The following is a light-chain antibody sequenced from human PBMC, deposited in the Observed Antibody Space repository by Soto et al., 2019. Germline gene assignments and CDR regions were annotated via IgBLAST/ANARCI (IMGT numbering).Light chain of an antibody. V-gene: IGLV2-14*01. CDR2: EVS. CDR3: SSYTSSSTRV. CDR1: SSDVGGYNY. J-gene: IGLJ3*02. Sequence: QSVLTQPASVSGSPGQSITISCTGTSSDVGGYNYVSWYQQHPGKAPKLMIYEVSNRPSGVSNRFSGSKSGNTASLTISELQDEDEADYYCSSYTSSSTRVFGEGTKVTVL.